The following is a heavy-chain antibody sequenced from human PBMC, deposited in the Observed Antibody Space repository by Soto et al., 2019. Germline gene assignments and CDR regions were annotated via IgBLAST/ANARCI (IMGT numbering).Heavy chain of an antibody. J-gene: IGHJ4*02. V-gene: IGHV4-39*01. CDR1: GGSFSSSSYY. Sequence: QLQLQESGPGLVKPSETLSLTCTVSGGSFSSSSYYWGWIRQPPGKGLEWIGSIYYNGSTYYNPSLQRPVTLSVDPSTNQFSLKLISLTAADTAVYDCARHGITMVRGVCHFDYWGQGTRVTVSS. D-gene: IGHD3-10*01. CDR2: IYYNGST. CDR3: ARHGITMVRGVCHFDY.